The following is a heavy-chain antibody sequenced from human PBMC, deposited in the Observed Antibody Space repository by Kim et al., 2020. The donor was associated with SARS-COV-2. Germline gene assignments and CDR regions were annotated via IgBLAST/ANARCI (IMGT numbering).Heavy chain of an antibody. CDR2: INPNSGGT. D-gene: IGHD3-22*01. Sequence: ASVKVSCKASGYTFTGYYMHWVRQAPGQGLEWMGWINPNSGGTNYAQKFQGRVTMTRDTSISTAYMELSRLRSDDTAVYYCARDPPDYYDSSGYPDWGQGTLVTVSS. J-gene: IGHJ4*02. CDR1: GYTFTGYY. V-gene: IGHV1-2*02. CDR3: ARDPPDYYDSSGYPD.